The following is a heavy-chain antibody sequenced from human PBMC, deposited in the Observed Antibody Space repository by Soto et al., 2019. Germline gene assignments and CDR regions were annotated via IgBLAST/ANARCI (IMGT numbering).Heavy chain of an antibody. J-gene: IGHJ6*02. CDR3: GRTGSTRYFYSGFDV. V-gene: IGHV3-23*01. D-gene: IGHD2-15*01. CDR1: GFSFSSYP. CDR2: ITGSSGST. Sequence: EVQLLESGGGLLQPGGSLRLSCAASGFSFSSYPMSWVRQAPGKRLVWVSSITGSSGSTYHADSVKSRFTISRDNSKSTLYVQMNSLRAEDTAVYYGGRTGSTRYFYSGFDVWGQGTTASVSS.